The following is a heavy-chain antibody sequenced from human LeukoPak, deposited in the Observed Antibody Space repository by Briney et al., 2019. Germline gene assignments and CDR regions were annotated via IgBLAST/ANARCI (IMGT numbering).Heavy chain of an antibody. V-gene: IGHV3-21*01. J-gene: IGHJ4*02. CDR1: GFTFSSYS. Sequence: PGGSLRLSCAASGFTFSSYSMNWVRQAPGKGLEWVSSISSSGSYIYYADSVKGRFTISRDNAKNSLYLQMNSLRAEDTAVYYCARVWGIAVAGSSSVDYWGQGTPVTVSS. CDR3: ARVWGIAVAGSSSVDY. CDR2: ISSSGSYI. D-gene: IGHD6-19*01.